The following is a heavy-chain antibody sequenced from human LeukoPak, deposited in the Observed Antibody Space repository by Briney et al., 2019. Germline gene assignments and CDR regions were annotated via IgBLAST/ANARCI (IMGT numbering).Heavy chain of an antibody. CDR1: GYTFTSHT. D-gene: IGHD5/OR15-5a*01. Sequence: PKASVKVSCKTSGYTFTSHTLHWVRQAPGQRLEWMGWINAGNGNTKYSQKFQGRVTITRDTSAATAYMELSSLRSEDTAVYYCARVSSSDAFDIWGQGTMVTVSS. V-gene: IGHV1-3*01. J-gene: IGHJ3*02. CDR3: ARVSSSDAFDI. CDR2: INAGNGNT.